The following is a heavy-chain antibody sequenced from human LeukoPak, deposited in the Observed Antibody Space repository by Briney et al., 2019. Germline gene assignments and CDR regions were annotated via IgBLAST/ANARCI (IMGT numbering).Heavy chain of an antibody. Sequence: ASVKVSCKAFGYTFSNYGISWVRQAPGQGLEWMGWISSYNGNTKYAQKVQDRVTMTTETSTSTAYMELRSLRSDDTAVYYCARGQLSNWFDPWGQGTLVTVSS. CDR3: ARGQLSNWFDP. CDR1: GYTFSNYG. D-gene: IGHD2-2*01. CDR2: ISSYNGNT. J-gene: IGHJ5*02. V-gene: IGHV1-18*01.